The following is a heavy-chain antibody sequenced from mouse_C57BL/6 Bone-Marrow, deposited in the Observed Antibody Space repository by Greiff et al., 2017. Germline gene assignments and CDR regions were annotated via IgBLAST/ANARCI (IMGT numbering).Heavy chain of an antibody. D-gene: IGHD2-1*01. CDR3: ARGGGNYDYAMDY. Sequence: QVQLKESGPELVKPGASVKISCKASGYAFSSSWMNWVKQRPGKGLEWIGRIYPGDGDTNYTGKFKGKATLTADKSSSTAYMQLSSLTSEDSAVYFCARGGGNYDYAMDYWGQGTSVTVSS. J-gene: IGHJ4*01. CDR1: GYAFSSSW. CDR2: IYPGDGDT. V-gene: IGHV1-82*01.